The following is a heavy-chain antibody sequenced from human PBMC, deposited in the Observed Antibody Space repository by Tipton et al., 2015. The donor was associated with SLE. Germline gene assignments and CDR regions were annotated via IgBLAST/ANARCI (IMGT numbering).Heavy chain of an antibody. CDR2: TYFSGST. CDR1: GDSISSGGYY. Sequence: TLSLTCTVPGDSISSGGYYWSWIRQHPGKGLEWIGYTYFSGSTYYNPSLKSRVIISIDTSKNQFSLKLSSVTAADTAVYYCARGGKYYDTGRFFDYWGQGTLVTVSS. V-gene: IGHV4-31*03. D-gene: IGHD3-22*01. CDR3: ARGGKYYDTGRFFDY. J-gene: IGHJ4*02.